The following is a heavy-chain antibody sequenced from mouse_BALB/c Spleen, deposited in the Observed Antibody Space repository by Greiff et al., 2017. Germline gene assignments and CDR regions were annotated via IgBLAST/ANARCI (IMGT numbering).Heavy chain of an antibody. D-gene: IGHD1-2*01. V-gene: IGHV1S81*02. CDR1: GYTFTSYY. CDR3: TRSELTTAPAY. J-gene: IGHJ3*01. Sequence: VQLQQSGAELVKPGASVKLSCKASGYTFTSYYMYWVKQRPGQGLEWIGEINPSNGGTNFNEKFKSKATLTVDKSSSTAYMQLSSLTSEDSAVYYCTRSELTTAPAYWGQGTLVTVSA. CDR2: INPSNGGT.